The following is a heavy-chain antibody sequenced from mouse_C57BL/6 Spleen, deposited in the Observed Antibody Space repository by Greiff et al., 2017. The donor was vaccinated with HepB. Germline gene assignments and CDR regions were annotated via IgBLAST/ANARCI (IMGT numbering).Heavy chain of an antibody. CDR3: ARDYGSSYVDY. Sequence: VQLQQSGAELVRPGTSVKVSCKASGYAFTNYLIEWVKQRPGQGLEWIGVINPGSGGTNYNEKFKGKATLTAEKSSSTAYMQLSSLTSEDSAVYFCARDYGSSYVDYWGQGTTLTVSS. CDR1: GYAFTNYL. J-gene: IGHJ2*01. V-gene: IGHV1-54*01. CDR2: INPGSGGT. D-gene: IGHD1-1*01.